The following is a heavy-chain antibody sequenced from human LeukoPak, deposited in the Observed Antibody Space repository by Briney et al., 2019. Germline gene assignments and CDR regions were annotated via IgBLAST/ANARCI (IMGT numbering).Heavy chain of an antibody. CDR1: GGTFSSYA. V-gene: IGHV1-69*05. D-gene: IGHD6-13*01. Sequence: SVKVSCKASGGTFSSYAISWVRQAPGQGLEWMGGIIPIFGTANYAQKFQGRVTMTRDTSTSTVYTELSSLRSEDTAVYYCARPIAAAGQDWFDPWGQGTLVTVSS. CDR3: ARPIAAAGQDWFDP. CDR2: IIPIFGTA. J-gene: IGHJ5*02.